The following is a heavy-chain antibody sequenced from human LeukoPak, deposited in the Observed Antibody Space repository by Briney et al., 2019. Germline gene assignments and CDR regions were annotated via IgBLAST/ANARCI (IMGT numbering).Heavy chain of an antibody. J-gene: IGHJ3*02. CDR3: ARGGSGDVFDI. V-gene: IGHV3-53*01. CDR1: GFTVSSNY. D-gene: IGHD1-26*01. CDR2: IYGGGST. Sequence: GGSLRLSCAASGFTVSSNYMSWVRQAPGKGLEWVSVIYGGGSTDYADSVKGRFTISRDNLKNTLYLQMNSLRAEDTAVYYCARGGSGDVFDIWGQGTMVTVSS.